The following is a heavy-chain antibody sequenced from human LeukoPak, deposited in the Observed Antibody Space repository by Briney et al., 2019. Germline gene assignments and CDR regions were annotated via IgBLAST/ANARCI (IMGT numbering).Heavy chain of an antibody. V-gene: IGHV4-34*01. CDR1: GGSFSGYY. CDR3: ARAKKRGAVAGTAYYGMDV. D-gene: IGHD6-19*01. Sequence: SETLSLTCAVYGGSFSGYYWSWIRQPPGKGLEWIGEINHSGSTNYNPSLKSRVTISVDTSKNQFSLKLSSVTAADTAVYYCARAKKRGAVAGTAYYGMDVWGKGTTVTVSS. CDR2: INHSGST. J-gene: IGHJ6*04.